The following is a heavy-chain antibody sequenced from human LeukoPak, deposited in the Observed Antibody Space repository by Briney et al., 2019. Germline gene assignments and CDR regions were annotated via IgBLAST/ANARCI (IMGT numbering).Heavy chain of an antibody. J-gene: IGHJ3*02. Sequence: GASVKVSCKASGYTLTGYYMHWVRQAPGQGLEWRGWINPNSGGTNYAQKFQGRVTMTRDTSISTAYMELSRLRSDDTAVYYCARSYYDILTGYYPLSLAFDIWGQGTMVTVSS. CDR2: INPNSGGT. D-gene: IGHD3-9*01. V-gene: IGHV1-2*02. CDR3: ARSYYDILTGYYPLSLAFDI. CDR1: GYTLTGYY.